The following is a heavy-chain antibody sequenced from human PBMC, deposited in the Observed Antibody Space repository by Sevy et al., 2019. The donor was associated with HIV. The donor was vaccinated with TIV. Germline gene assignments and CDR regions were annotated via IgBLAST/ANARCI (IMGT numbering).Heavy chain of an antibody. D-gene: IGHD2-15*01. CDR2: INPNSGGI. Sequence: ASVKVSCKASGYTFIDYYMHWVRQAPGQGLEWMGGINPNSGGINYAQKFQGRVTMTRDTSISTAYMELSRLRSDDTAGYYCSRLVRGGRYWWPIDYWGQGTLVIVS. V-gene: IGHV1-2*02. CDR1: GYTFIDYY. CDR3: SRLVRGGRYWWPIDY. J-gene: IGHJ4*02.